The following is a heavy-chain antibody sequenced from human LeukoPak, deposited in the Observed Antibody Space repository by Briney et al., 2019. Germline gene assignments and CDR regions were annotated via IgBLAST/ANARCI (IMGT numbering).Heavy chain of an antibody. V-gene: IGHV1-24*01. J-gene: IGHJ6*03. CDR1: GYTLTELS. D-gene: IGHD4-23*01. CDR3: ATLRPAGGPLNYYYYYMDV. Sequence: GASVKVSCKVSGYTLTELSMHWVRQAPGKGLEWMGGFDPEDGETIYAQKFQGRVTMTEDTSTDTAYMELSSLRSEDTAVYYCATLRPAGGPLNYYYYYMDVWGKGTTVTVS. CDR2: FDPEDGET.